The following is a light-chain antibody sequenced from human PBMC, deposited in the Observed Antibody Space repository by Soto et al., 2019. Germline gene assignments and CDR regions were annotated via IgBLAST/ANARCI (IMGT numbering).Light chain of an antibody. J-gene: IGKJ1*01. CDR2: AAS. Sequence: DIQMTQSPSSLSASVGDRVTITCRASETIASYFNWYQQRPGKAPKLLIYAASSLQSGVPSRFGGSGSGTDFTLTITSLQPEDFATYYCQQTYNPPRTFGQGTRL. CDR1: ETIASY. CDR3: QQTYNPPRT. V-gene: IGKV1-39*01.